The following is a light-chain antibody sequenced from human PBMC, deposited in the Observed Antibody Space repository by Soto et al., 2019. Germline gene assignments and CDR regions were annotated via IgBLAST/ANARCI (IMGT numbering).Light chain of an antibody. CDR3: AAWDDSLSAYV. V-gene: IGLV1-44*01. J-gene: IGLJ1*01. CDR1: SSNIGSNT. CDR2: SND. Sequence: QSLLTQPPSASGTPGQRVTMSCSGSSSNIGSNTVNWYQQLPGTAPKLLIYSNDERPSGVPDRFSGSKSGTSASLAISGLQSEDEADSYCAAWDDSLSAYVFGTGTKVTVL.